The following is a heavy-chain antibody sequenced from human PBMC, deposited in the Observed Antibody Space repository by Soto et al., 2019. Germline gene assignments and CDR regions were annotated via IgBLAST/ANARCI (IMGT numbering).Heavy chain of an antibody. CDR1: GYTFTSYG. CDR3: ARRCSSTRCLAL. D-gene: IGHD2-2*01. V-gene: IGHV1-18*01. CDR2: ISGYNGNT. Sequence: QVKLVQSGAEVKKPGASVKVSCKASGYTFTSYGICWVRQAPGQGREGMGWISGYNGNTNYAQNLQGRVTMTTDTSTSTVYMDLRSLRSDDTAVYYCARRCSSTRCLALWGRGTLFIVSS. J-gene: IGHJ2*01.